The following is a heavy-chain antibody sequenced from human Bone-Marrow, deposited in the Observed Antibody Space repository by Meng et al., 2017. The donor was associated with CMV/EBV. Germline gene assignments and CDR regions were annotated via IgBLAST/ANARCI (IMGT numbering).Heavy chain of an antibody. D-gene: IGHD3-3*01. CDR2: IYYSGST. V-gene: IGHV4-39*07. J-gene: IGHJ5*02. Sequence: SETLSLTCTVSGGSISSSSYYWGWIRQPPGKGLEWIGSIYYSGSTYYNPSLKSRVTISVDTSKNQFSLKLSSVTAADTAVYYCARDASSFWSGYYVGPNRFDPWGQGTLVTVSS. CDR1: GGSISSSSYY. CDR3: ARDASSFWSGYYVGPNRFDP.